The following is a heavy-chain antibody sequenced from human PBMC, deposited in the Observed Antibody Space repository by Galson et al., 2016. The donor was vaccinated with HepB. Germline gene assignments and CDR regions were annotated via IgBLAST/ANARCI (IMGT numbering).Heavy chain of an antibody. Sequence: SLRLSCAASGFAFSSHWMHWVRQDLGKGLVWVSRISSDGTISNYADSVKGRFTISRDNAKNTLYLQMNSLRAEDTAVYFCVRDHSVVPTTAYNWFDPWGRGTLVTASS. V-gene: IGHV3-74*01. CDR3: VRDHSVVPTTAYNWFDP. CDR1: GFAFSSHW. J-gene: IGHJ5*02. CDR2: ISSDGTIS. D-gene: IGHD4-23*01.